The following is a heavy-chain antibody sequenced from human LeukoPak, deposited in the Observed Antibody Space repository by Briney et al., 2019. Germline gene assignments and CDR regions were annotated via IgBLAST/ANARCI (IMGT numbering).Heavy chain of an antibody. J-gene: IGHJ4*02. CDR3: AKGRSGYSLDY. D-gene: IGHD3-22*01. CDR2: ISGSGGST. CDR1: GFTFSSYD. V-gene: IGHV3-23*01. Sequence: GGSLRLSCAASGFTFSSYDMRWVRQAPGKGLEWVSGISGSGGSTYYADSVKGRFTISRDNSKNTLYLQMNSLRVEDTAVYYCAKGRSGYSLDYWGQGTLVTASS.